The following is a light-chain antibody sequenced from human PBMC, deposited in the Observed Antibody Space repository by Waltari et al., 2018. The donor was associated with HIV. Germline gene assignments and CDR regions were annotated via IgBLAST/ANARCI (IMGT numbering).Light chain of an antibody. Sequence: QSVLTQPPSASGTPGQRVTISCSGSSSNIGSKTVNWYQQLPGTAPKLLIYSDNQRPSGVPDRFSGSKSGTSASLAISGLQSEDEADYSCAAWDDSRSGVVFGGVTRLTVL. CDR1: SSNIGSKT. V-gene: IGLV1-44*01. CDR3: AAWDDSRSGVV. CDR2: SDN. J-gene: IGLJ2*01.